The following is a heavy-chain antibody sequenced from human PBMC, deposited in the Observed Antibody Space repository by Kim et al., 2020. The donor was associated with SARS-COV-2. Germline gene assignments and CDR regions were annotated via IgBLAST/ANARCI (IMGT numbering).Heavy chain of an antibody. Sequence: GGSLRLSCAASGFTFSSYWMTWVRQAPGKGLEWVANIKQDGNQKYYVDSVKGRFTISRENAKNSLYLQMNSLRAEDTAVYYCARDGHLYRSGKDAFDLWGQGTMVTVSS. CDR3: ARDGHLYRSGKDAFDL. CDR1: GFTFSSYW. V-gene: IGHV3-7*01. CDR2: IKQDGNQK. D-gene: IGHD6-19*01. J-gene: IGHJ3*01.